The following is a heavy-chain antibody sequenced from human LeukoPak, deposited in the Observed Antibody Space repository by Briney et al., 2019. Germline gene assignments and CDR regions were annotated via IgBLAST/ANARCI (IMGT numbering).Heavy chain of an antibody. D-gene: IGHD4-17*01. CDR1: GFTFSDYY. J-gene: IGHJ6*02. CDR3: ARDSTGDPHYYYYGMDV. CDR2: ISSSGSTI. V-gene: IGHV3-11*01. Sequence: GGSRRLSCAASGFTFSDYYMSWIRQAPGEGLEWVSYISSSGSTIYYADSVKGRFTVSRDNAKNSLYLQMNSLRAEDTAVYYCARDSTGDPHYYYYGMDVWGQGTTVTVSS.